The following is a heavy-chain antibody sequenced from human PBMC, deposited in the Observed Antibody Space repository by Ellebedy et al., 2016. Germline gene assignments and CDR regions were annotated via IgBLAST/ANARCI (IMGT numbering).Heavy chain of an antibody. Sequence: GESLKISCAASGLTFSDTWMNWVRQAPGKGPEWVGHITHSGTTDYAAPVKGRFTISRDDSKDTVYLEMNSLKSDDTAVYYCTTGGISGSRWWYNGLDVWGQGTTVTVSS. CDR1: GLTFSDTW. J-gene: IGHJ6*02. CDR2: ITHSGTT. V-gene: IGHV3-15*01. CDR3: TTGGISGSRWWYNGLDV. D-gene: IGHD1-20*01.